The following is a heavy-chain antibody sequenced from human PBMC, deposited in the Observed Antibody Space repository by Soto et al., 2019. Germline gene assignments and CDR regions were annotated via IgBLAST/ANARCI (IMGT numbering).Heavy chain of an antibody. D-gene: IGHD3-9*01. V-gene: IGHV5-10-1*01. CDR3: ARHFSTGRRGSDYYYGMDV. Sequence: GESLKISCNGSGYSFTSYWISWVRQMPGKGLEWMGRIDPSDSYTNYSPSFQGHVTISADKSISTAYLQWGSLKASDTAMYYCARHFSTGRRGSDYYYGMDVWGQGTTVTVSS. J-gene: IGHJ6*02. CDR2: IDPSDSYT. CDR1: GYSFTSYW.